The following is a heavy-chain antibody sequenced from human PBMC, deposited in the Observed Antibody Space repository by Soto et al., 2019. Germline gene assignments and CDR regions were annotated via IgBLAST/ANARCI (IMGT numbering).Heavy chain of an antibody. CDR1: GFTFSSYA. D-gene: IGHD1-1*01. J-gene: IGHJ4*02. CDR3: ARENNWSYDY. Sequence: GGSLILSCAASGFTFSSYAMSWVRQAPGKGLEWVSAISGSGGSTYYADSVQGRFTISRDNARNTLYLQMNSLRDEDTAVYYCARENNWSYDYWGQGILVTVSS. CDR2: ISGSGGST. V-gene: IGHV3-23*01.